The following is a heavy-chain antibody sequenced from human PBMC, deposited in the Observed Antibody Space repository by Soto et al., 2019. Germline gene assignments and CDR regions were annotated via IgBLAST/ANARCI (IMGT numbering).Heavy chain of an antibody. Sequence: QVQLQESGPGLVKPSQTLSLTCTVSGGSISSGGYYWSWIRQHPGKGLEWIGYIYYSGSNYYNPALKSRVTISGDTSKHQFSLKLSSVTAADTAVYYCARRPIAAAGWWFDPWGQGTLVTVSP. CDR3: ARRPIAAAGWWFDP. CDR2: IYYSGSN. D-gene: IGHD6-13*01. J-gene: IGHJ5*02. CDR1: GGSISSGGYY. V-gene: IGHV4-31*03.